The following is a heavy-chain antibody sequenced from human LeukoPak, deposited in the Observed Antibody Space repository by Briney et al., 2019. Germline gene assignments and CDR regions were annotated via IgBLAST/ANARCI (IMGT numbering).Heavy chain of an antibody. Sequence: SETLSLTCTVSGGSISSYYLSWIRQPAGKGLEWIGRIYSRGTTYNPSLKSRGTMSADTSSNHVSLTLNSVTAADTAVYYCARDSGTTGEVKFDPWGQGTLVTVSS. D-gene: IGHD3-10*01. CDR3: ARDSGTTGEVKFDP. V-gene: IGHV4-4*07. J-gene: IGHJ5*02. CDR1: GGSISSYY. CDR2: IYSRGT.